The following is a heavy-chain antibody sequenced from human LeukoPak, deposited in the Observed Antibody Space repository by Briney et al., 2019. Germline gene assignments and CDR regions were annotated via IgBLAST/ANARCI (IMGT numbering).Heavy chain of an antibody. V-gene: IGHV3-74*01. D-gene: IGHD6-13*01. CDR3: AKDGIAAAGSFYYYYYYMDV. CDR1: GFTFSSYW. CDR2: INSDGSST. J-gene: IGHJ6*03. Sequence: PGGSLRLSCAASGFTFSSYWMHWVRQAPGKGLVWVSRINSDGSSTSYADSVKGRFTISRDNAKNTLYLQMNSLRAEDTAVYYCAKDGIAAAGSFYYYYYYMDVWGKGTTVTISS.